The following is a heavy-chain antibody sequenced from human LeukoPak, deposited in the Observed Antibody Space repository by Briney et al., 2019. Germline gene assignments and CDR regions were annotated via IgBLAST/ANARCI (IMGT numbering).Heavy chain of an antibody. Sequence: GGSLRLSCAASGFTFGTYWMSWVRQAPGKGLEWVANIKQDGSEKYYVDSVKGRFTISRDNAKNSLYLQMNSLRAEDTAVYYCARGWFHGYWGQGTLVTVSS. V-gene: IGHV3-7*01. CDR3: ARGWFHGY. J-gene: IGHJ4*02. CDR1: GFTFGTYW. CDR2: IKQDGSEK. D-gene: IGHD3-10*01.